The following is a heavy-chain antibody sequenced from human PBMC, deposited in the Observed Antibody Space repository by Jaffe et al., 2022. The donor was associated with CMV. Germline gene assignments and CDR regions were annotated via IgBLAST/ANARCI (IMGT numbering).Heavy chain of an antibody. CDR3: TTDFPPRYYYDSSGVSVYMDV. Sequence: EVQLVESGGGLVKPGGSLRLSCAASGFTFSNAWMSWVRQAPGKGLEWVGRIKSKTDGGTTDYAAPVKGRFTISRDDSKNTLYLQMNSLKTEDTAVYYCTTDFPPRYYYDSSGVSVYMDVWGKGTTVTVSS. D-gene: IGHD3-22*01. CDR1: GFTFSNAW. V-gene: IGHV3-15*01. J-gene: IGHJ6*03. CDR2: IKSKTDGGTT.